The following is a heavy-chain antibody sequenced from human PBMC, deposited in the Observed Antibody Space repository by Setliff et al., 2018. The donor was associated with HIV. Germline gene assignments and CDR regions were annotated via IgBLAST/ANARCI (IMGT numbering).Heavy chain of an antibody. CDR3: ARGSGYDKGAYHYYYYGMDV. J-gene: IGHJ6*02. V-gene: IGHV3-48*03. Sequence: PGGSLRLSCAASGFSFSSYEMNWVRQAPGKGLEWVSYISSSGSTIYYADSVKGRFTISRDNTKNSLYLQMNSLRAEDTAVYYCARGSGYDKGAYHYYYYGMDVWGQGTTVTVSS. CDR2: ISSSGSTI. D-gene: IGHD5-12*01. CDR1: GFSFSSYE.